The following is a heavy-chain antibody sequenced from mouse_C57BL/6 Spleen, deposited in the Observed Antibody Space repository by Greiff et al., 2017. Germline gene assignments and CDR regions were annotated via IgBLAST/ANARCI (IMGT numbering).Heavy chain of an antibody. Sequence: EVQLVESGGDLVKPGGSLKLSCAASGFTFSSYGMSWVRQTPDKRLEWVATISSGGSYTYYPDSVKGRFTISRDNAKNTLYLQMSSLKSEDTAMYYCARDPYYYGSPYAMDYWGQGTSVTVSS. CDR1: GFTFSSYG. J-gene: IGHJ4*01. CDR3: ARDPYYYGSPYAMDY. D-gene: IGHD1-1*01. CDR2: ISSGGSYT. V-gene: IGHV5-6*01.